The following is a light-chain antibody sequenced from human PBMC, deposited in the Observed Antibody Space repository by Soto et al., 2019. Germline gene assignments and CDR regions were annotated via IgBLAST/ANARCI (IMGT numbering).Light chain of an antibody. CDR2: DTS. Sequence: DIGFTRSPDTRSLSPGDISTLSCRASQSLTNSYIAWYQVKPGQAPRLLIYDTSSRATGIPDRFSGSGSGTDFTLTITRLEPEDFAVFYCQQYGTSEIIFGQGTRLEIK. J-gene: IGKJ5*01. CDR1: QSLTNSY. V-gene: IGKV3-20*01. CDR3: QQYGTSEII.